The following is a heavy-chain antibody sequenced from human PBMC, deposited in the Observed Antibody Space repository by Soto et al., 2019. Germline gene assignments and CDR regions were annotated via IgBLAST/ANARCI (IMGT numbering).Heavy chain of an antibody. Sequence: PGGSLRLSCAASGFTFSSYGMYWVRQAPGKGLEWVAVIWYDGSNKYYADSVKGRFTISRDNSNNTLYLQMNSLRAEDTAVYYCASMADSSSWYVSPAVGWDYYYGMDVWGQGTTVTVSS. CDR2: IWYDGSNK. V-gene: IGHV3-33*07. D-gene: IGHD6-13*01. CDR3: ASMADSSSWYVSPAVGWDYYYGMDV. CDR1: GFTFSSYG. J-gene: IGHJ6*02.